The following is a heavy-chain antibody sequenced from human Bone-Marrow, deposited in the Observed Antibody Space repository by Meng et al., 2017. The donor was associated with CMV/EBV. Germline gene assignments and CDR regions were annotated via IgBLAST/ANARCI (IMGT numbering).Heavy chain of an antibody. CDR1: GGTFSSYA. D-gene: IGHD3-10*01. J-gene: IGHJ6*02. Sequence: SAKVSCKASGGTFSSYAISWVRQAPGQGLEWMGGIIPILGIANYAQKFQGRVTITADKSTSTAYMELSSLRSEDTAVYYCASSSLLWFGESPHYYYGMDVWGQGTTVTVSS. CDR3: ASSSLLWFGESPHYYYGMDV. V-gene: IGHV1-69*10. CDR2: IIPILGIA.